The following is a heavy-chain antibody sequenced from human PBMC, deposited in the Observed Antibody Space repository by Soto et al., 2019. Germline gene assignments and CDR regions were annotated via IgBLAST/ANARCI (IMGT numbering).Heavy chain of an antibody. CDR3: ARDIGRIAAAGTGFDY. CDR1: GFTFSDYY. J-gene: IGHJ4*02. V-gene: IGHV3-11*01. CDR2: ISSSGSTI. Sequence: GGSLRLSCAASGFTFSDYYMSWIRQAPGKGLEWVSYISSSGSTIYYADSVKGRFTISRDNAKNSLYLQMNSLRAEDTAVYYCARDIGRIAAAGTGFDYWGQGTLVTVSS. D-gene: IGHD6-13*01.